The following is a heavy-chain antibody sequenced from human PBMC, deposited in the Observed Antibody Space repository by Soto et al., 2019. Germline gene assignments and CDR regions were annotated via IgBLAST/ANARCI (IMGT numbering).Heavy chain of an antibody. V-gene: IGHV4-4*02. D-gene: IGHD2-15*01. CDR1: GGSISSSNW. CDR3: ARGVAPVNYYYYAMDL. J-gene: IGHJ6*02. CDR2: IYSSGST. Sequence: SETLSLTCAVSGGSISSSNWWSWVRQPPGKGLEWIGEIYSSGSTDYNPSLKSRVTISVDTSKNQFSLRLSSVTAADTAVYYCARGVAPVNYYYYAMDLWGQGTTVTVSS.